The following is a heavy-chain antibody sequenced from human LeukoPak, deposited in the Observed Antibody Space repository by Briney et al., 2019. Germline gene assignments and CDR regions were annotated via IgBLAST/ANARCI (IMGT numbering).Heavy chain of an antibody. CDR3: AGDYGDYGGFDY. Sequence: WASVTVSCKASGYTFTSYYMHWVRQAPGQGLEWMGIINPSGGSTNYAQKFQGRVTMTRDTSTSTVYMELSSLRSEDTAVYYCAGDYGDYGGFDYWGQGTLVTVSS. CDR1: GYTFTSYY. J-gene: IGHJ4*02. CDR2: INPSGGST. D-gene: IGHD4-17*01. V-gene: IGHV1-46*01.